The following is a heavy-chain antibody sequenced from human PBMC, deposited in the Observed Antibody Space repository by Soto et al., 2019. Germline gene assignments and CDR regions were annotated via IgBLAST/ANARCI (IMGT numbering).Heavy chain of an antibody. J-gene: IGHJ4*02. Sequence: PGGSLRLSCAASGFTFSDYYMSWIRQAPGKGLEWVSYISSSSSYTNYADSVKGRFTISRDNAKNSLYLQMNSLRAEDTAVYYCARSTIFGAALDYWGQGTLVTVSS. CDR2: ISSSSSYT. CDR3: ARSTIFGAALDY. V-gene: IGHV3-11*06. D-gene: IGHD3-3*01. CDR1: GFTFSDYY.